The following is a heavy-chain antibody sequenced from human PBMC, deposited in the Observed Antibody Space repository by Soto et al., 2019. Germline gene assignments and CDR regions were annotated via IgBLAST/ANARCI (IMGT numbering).Heavy chain of an antibody. Sequence: QVHLVQSGAEVKKPGSSVKVSCTASGGTFGTYIISWVRQGPGQGLEWMGGIIPIFGTTTYAQKFQGRVTIPADDSSGTAYMDLSSLRSGDTALYYCTVRSMGDVDSWGQGTLVAVSS. J-gene: IGHJ4*02. CDR1: GGTFGTYI. D-gene: IGHD1-26*01. V-gene: IGHV1-69*01. CDR3: TVRSMGDVDS. CDR2: IIPIFGTT.